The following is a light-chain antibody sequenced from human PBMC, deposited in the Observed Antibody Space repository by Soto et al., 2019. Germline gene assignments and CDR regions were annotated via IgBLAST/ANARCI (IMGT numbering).Light chain of an antibody. J-gene: IGKJ4*01. CDR3: QQYGSSPLT. Sequence: EIVLTQSPATLSLSPGERSTLSCRASQSVAGYLAWYQHKPFQAPRLLIYDASTRATGIPVRFSGSGSGTDFTLTISRLEPEDFAVYYCQQYGSSPLTFGGGTKVDIK. V-gene: IGKV3-20*01. CDR1: QSVAGY. CDR2: DAS.